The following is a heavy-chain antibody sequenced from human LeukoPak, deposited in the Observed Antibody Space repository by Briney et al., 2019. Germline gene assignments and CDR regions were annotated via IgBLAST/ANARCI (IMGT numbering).Heavy chain of an antibody. J-gene: IGHJ1*01. CDR2: INNDGSST. CDR3: ARSRVGYCSSTTCLGFFQH. Sequence: PGGSLRLSCAASGFTFSSYWMHWVRQAPGKGLVWVSRINNDGSSTPYADSVKGRFTISRDNSKNTLYLQMNSLRAEDTAVYYCARSRVGYCSSTTCLGFFQHWGQGTLVTVSS. CDR1: GFTFSSYW. V-gene: IGHV3-74*01. D-gene: IGHD2-2*01.